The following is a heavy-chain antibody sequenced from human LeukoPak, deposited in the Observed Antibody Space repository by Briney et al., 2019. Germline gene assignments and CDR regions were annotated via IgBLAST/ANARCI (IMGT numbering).Heavy chain of an antibody. J-gene: IGHJ6*04. CDR3: SGDCSGGSCPPGYSGMDV. CDR1: GGTFSSYA. Sequence: ASVKVSCKASGGTFSSYAISWVRQALGQGLEWMGGIIPIFGTANYAQKFQGRVTITADESTSTAYMELSSLRSEDTAVYYCSGDCSGGSCPPGYSGMDVWGKGTTVTVSS. V-gene: IGHV1-69*13. CDR2: IIPIFGTA. D-gene: IGHD2-15*01.